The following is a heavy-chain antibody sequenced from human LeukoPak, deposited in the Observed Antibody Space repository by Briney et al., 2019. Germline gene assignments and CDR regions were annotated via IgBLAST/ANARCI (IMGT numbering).Heavy chain of an antibody. CDR1: GGSFSGYY. V-gene: IGHV4-34*01. Sequence: SETLSLTCAVYGGSFSGYYWSWIRQPPGKGLEWIGEINHSGSTNYNPSLKSRVTISVDTSKNQFSLKLSSVTAADTAVYYCASGDYEFQHWGQGTLVTVSS. J-gene: IGHJ1*01. CDR2: INHSGST. CDR3: ASGDYEFQH. D-gene: IGHD4-17*01.